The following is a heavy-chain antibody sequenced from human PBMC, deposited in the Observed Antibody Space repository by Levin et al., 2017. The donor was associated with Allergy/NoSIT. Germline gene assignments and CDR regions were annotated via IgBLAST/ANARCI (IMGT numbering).Heavy chain of an antibody. V-gene: IGHV3-49*04. CDR1: GFTFGDSA. D-gene: IGHD3-16*02. CDR2: IRNKAHGGTT. J-gene: IGHJ4*02. Sequence: SGESLKISCTGSGFTFGDSAMSWVRQAPGKGLEWVGFIRNKAHGGTTEYAASVKGRLTISRDDSKSIAYLQMNSLKTEDTAVYFCARGGPPNYDYNWGSYRDGYFDYWGQGTLVTVSS. CDR3: ARGGPPNYDYNWGSYRDGYFDY.